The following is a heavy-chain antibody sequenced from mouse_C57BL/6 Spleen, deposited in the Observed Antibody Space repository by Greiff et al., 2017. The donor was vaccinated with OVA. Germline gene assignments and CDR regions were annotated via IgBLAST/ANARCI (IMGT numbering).Heavy chain of an antibody. V-gene: IGHV1-82*01. D-gene: IGHD1-1*01. CDR2: IYPGDGDT. Sequence: VQLQESGPELVKPGASVKISCKASGYAFRSSWMNWVKQRPGKGLEWIGRIYPGDGDTNYNGKFKGKATLTADKSSSTAYMQLSSLTSEDSAVYFCARGGIISGAFDYWGQGTTLTVSS. CDR1: GYAFRSSW. J-gene: IGHJ2*01. CDR3: ARGGIISGAFDY.